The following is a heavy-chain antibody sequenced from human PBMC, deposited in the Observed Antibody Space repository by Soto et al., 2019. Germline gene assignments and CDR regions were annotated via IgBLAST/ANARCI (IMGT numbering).Heavy chain of an antibody. V-gene: IGHV3-72*01. J-gene: IGHJ4*02. CDR2: TRNKANSYTT. Sequence: LRLSCAASGFTFSDHYMDWVRQAPGKGLEWVGRTRNKANSYTTEYAASVKGRFTISRDDSKNSLYLQMNSLKTEDTAVYYCARGSSYDSSAFDYWGQGTLVTVSS. CDR3: ARGSSYDSSAFDY. D-gene: IGHD3-22*01. CDR1: GFTFSDHY.